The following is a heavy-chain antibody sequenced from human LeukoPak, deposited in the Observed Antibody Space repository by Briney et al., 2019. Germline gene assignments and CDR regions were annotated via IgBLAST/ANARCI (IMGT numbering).Heavy chain of an antibody. D-gene: IGHD4-23*01. J-gene: IGHJ6*03. CDR3: ASYGGRNYMDV. Sequence: RASETLSLTCTVSGGSISSSSYYWGWIRQPPGKGLEWIGRISYSGSTYYNPSLKSRVTISVDTSKNQFSLKLSSVTAADTAVYYCASYGGRNYMDVWGKGTTVTVSS. V-gene: IGHV4-39*07. CDR1: GGSISSSSYY. CDR2: ISYSGST.